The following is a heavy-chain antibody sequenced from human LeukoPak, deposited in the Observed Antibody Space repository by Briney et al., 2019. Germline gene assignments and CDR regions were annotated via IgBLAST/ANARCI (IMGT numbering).Heavy chain of an antibody. CDR2: IIPIFGTA. J-gene: IGHJ4*02. CDR1: GGTFSSYA. D-gene: IGHD3-3*01. Sequence: SVKVSCKASGGTFSSYAISWVRQAPGQGLEWMGRIIPIFGTANYAQKFQGRVTITTDESTSTAYMELSSLRSEDAAVYYCARETGIFDYFDYWGQGTLVTVSS. CDR3: ARETGIFDYFDY. V-gene: IGHV1-69*05.